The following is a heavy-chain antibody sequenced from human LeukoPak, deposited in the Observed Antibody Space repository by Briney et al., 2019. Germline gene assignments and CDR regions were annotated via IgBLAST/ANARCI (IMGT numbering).Heavy chain of an antibody. D-gene: IGHD1-26*01. CDR2: ISAYNGNT. CDR3: AGDRGVVGATLAGY. CDR1: GYTFTSYG. J-gene: IGHJ4*02. V-gene: IGHV1-18*01. Sequence: ASVKVSCKASGYTFTSYGISWVRQAPGQGLEWMGWISAYNGNTNYAQKLQGRVTMTTDTSTSTAYMELRSLRSDDTAVYYCAGDRGVVGATLAGYWGQGTLVTVSS.